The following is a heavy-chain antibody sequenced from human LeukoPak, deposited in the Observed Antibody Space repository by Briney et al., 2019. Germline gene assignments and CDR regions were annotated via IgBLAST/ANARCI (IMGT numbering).Heavy chain of an antibody. CDR3: ARGGYSYGD. CDR2: IHYSGTT. V-gene: IGHV4-59*01. Sequence: SETLSLTCTVSGGSISSYYWSWIRRPPGKGLEWIAYIHYSGTTNYNPSLKSRVTISVDTSKNQFSLKLSSVTAADAAVYHCARGGYSYGDWGQGTLVTVSS. D-gene: IGHD5-18*01. CDR1: GGSISSYY. J-gene: IGHJ4*02.